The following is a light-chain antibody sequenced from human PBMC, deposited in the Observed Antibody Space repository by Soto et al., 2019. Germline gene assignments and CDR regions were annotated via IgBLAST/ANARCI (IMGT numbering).Light chain of an antibody. J-gene: IGKJ4*01. CDR2: GAS. CDR3: QQYNDWPLT. CDR1: QSVSSK. V-gene: IGKV3-15*01. Sequence: EIVMTQSPATLSVSPGERATLSCRASQSVSSKLAWYQQKPGQAPRLLIYGASTRATGIPATFSGSGSGTESSLTIRSLQLEVFAVYSCQQYNDWPLTFGGGTKVEI.